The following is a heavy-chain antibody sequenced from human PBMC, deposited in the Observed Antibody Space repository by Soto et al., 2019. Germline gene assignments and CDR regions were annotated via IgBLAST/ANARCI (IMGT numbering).Heavy chain of an antibody. V-gene: IGHV1-24*01. CDR1: GYTLTELS. Sequence: ASVKVSCKVSGYTLTELSMHWVRQAPGKGLEWMGGFDPEDGETIYAQKFQGRVTMTEDTSTDTAYMELSSLRSEDTAVYYCATALDYYDSSGLFDYWGQGTLVTVSS. J-gene: IGHJ4*02. D-gene: IGHD3-22*01. CDR2: FDPEDGET. CDR3: ATALDYYDSSGLFDY.